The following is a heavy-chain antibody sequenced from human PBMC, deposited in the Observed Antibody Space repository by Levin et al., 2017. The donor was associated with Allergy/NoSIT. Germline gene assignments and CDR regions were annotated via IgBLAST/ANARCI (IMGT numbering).Heavy chain of an antibody. V-gene: IGHV3-74*01. CDR1: GFTFSNYY. D-gene: IGHD2-2*01. CDR3: ARSGCSSTSCLDY. J-gene: IGHJ4*02. Sequence: GESLKISCSASGFTFSNYYMHWVRQVPGKGLVWVSYINSGESDTNCADSVKGRFAISRDNAKNTLYLQMNSLGAEDTAVYYCARSGCSSTSCLDYWGQGTLVTVSS. CDR2: INSGESDT.